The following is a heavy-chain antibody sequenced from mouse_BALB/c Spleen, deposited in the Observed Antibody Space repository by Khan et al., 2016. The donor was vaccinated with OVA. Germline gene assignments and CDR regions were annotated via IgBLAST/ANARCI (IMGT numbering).Heavy chain of an antibody. J-gene: IGHJ3*01. V-gene: IGHV2-9*02. Sequence: QVQLQQSGPGLVAPSQTLSITCTVSGFSLSSYGVHWVRQPPGKGLEWLGVIWAGGSTNHNSALMSRLSISKDNSKSQVFLKMKSLQTDDTDMYDCARAFYYGACFAYWGQGTLVPVSA. CDR2: IWAGGST. D-gene: IGHD1-1*01. CDR1: GFSLSSYG. CDR3: ARAFYYGACFAY.